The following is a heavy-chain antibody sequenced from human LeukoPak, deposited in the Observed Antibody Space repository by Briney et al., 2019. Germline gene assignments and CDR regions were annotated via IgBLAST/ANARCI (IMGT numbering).Heavy chain of an antibody. V-gene: IGHV4-4*02. Sequence: SGTLSLTCTVSGDSINSLDLWSWVRPPPGKGLEWIGEMYLSGTTHSNPSVKSRVTISIDKSKNQFFLNLSSVTAADTAVYYCAGLVGRYSSGLYYYYFDYWGQGTLVTVSS. CDR2: MYLSGTT. J-gene: IGHJ4*02. D-gene: IGHD3-22*01. CDR1: GDSINSLDL. CDR3: AGLVGRYSSGLYYYYFDY.